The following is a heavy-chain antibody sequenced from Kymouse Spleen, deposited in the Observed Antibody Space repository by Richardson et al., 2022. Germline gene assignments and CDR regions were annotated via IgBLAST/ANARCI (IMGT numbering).Heavy chain of an antibody. CDR3: ARWYYYGSGSYYDYYYYGMDV. CDR2: IWYDGSNK. CDR1: GFTFSSYG. V-gene: IGHV3-33*01. Sequence: QVQLVESGGGVVQPGRSLRLSCAASGFTFSSYGMHWVRQAPGKGLEWVAVIWYDGSNKYYADSVKGRFTISRDNSKNTLYLQMNSLRAEDTAVYYCARWYYYGSGSYYDYYYYGMDVWGQGTTVTVSS. J-gene: IGHJ6*02. D-gene: IGHD3-10*01.